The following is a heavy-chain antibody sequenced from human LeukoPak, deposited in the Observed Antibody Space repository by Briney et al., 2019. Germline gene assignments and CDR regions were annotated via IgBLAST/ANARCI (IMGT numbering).Heavy chain of an antibody. CDR1: GYNFAENW. J-gene: IGHJ3*01. CDR2: IFPGDSDT. V-gene: IGHV5-51*01. D-gene: IGHD5-24*01. CDR3: ARRLREATVTMIWGPADAFDV. Sequence: GESLKISCKASGYNFAENWIGWVRPPPGKGLEWMGIIFPGDSDTKTSPSIEGQVTISVDESTSTAYLQWSSLKASDTAVYYCARRLREATVTMIWGPADAFDVWGPGTAVTVSS.